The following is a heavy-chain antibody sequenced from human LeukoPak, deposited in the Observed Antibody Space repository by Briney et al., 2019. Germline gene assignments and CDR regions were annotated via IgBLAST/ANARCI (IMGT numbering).Heavy chain of an antibody. CDR2: FSGSGDRT. V-gene: IGHV3-23*01. Sequence: GGSLRLSCAASGFTFNNYAMTWVRQAPGKGLEWVSGFSGSGDRTYYADSVKGRFTISRDNSKNTLYLQMNSLRAEDTAVYYCAKLRYSGYDYSGYFDYWGQGTLVTVSS. CDR1: GFTFNNYA. D-gene: IGHD5-12*01. CDR3: AKLRYSGYDYSGYFDY. J-gene: IGHJ4*02.